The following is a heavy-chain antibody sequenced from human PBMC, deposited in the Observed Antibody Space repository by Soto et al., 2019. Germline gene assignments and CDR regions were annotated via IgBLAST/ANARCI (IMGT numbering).Heavy chain of an antibody. D-gene: IGHD3-10*01. CDR1: GYSFIDYY. CDR2: INPKSGAS. V-gene: IGHV1-2*02. CDR3: TIELSTYNCFDP. Sequence: ASVKVSCKAFGYSFIDYYIHWVRQAPGQGLEWMGWINPKSGASNYAQKFQGRVNMTGDTSLSAAYMELSSLTADDTAVYYCTIELSTYNCFDPWGQGTQVTVSS. J-gene: IGHJ5*02.